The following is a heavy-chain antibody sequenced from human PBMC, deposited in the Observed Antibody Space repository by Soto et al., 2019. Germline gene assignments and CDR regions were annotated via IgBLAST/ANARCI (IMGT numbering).Heavy chain of an antibody. CDR1: GFTLSDYY. Sequence: EVKLVEAGGGLVQPGGSLRLSCAVSGFTLSDYYIDWVRQAPGKGLEWLARSRDKANRFSTDYAASVKGRLSISRDDAESSVFLQMHSLRTADTALYYFARTKSYGAYDVWGQGTVVIVSS. D-gene: IGHD3-10*01. CDR2: SRDKANRFST. CDR3: ARTKSYGAYDV. J-gene: IGHJ3*01. V-gene: IGHV3-72*01.